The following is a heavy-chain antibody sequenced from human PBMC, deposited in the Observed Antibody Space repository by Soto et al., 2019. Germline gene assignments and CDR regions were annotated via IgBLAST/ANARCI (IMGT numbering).Heavy chain of an antibody. CDR3: ARERAYSYGSGSYSGY. D-gene: IGHD3-10*01. CDR1: GYSFTTYW. J-gene: IGHJ4*02. Sequence: EVQLVQSGAEVKKPGESLKISCKGSGYSFTTYWIGWVRQMPGKGLEWMGIIYPGDSDTRYSPSFQGQVTISADKSITTAYLQWSSLKASDTAMYYCARERAYSYGSGSYSGYWGQGTLVTVSS. CDR2: IYPGDSDT. V-gene: IGHV5-51*03.